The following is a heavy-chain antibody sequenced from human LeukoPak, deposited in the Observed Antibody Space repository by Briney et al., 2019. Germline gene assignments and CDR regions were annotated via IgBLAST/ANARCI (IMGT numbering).Heavy chain of an antibody. Sequence: PGGSLRLSCAASGFTFSDYYMSWIRQAPGKGLEWVSYISSSGSTIYYADSVKGRFTISRDNAKNSLYLQMNSLRAEDTAVYYCARVPRDCSSTSCQNYYGMDVWGQGTTVTVSS. CDR3: ARVPRDCSSTSCQNYYGMDV. V-gene: IGHV3-11*01. D-gene: IGHD2-2*01. CDR1: GFTFSDYY. J-gene: IGHJ6*02. CDR2: ISSSGSTI.